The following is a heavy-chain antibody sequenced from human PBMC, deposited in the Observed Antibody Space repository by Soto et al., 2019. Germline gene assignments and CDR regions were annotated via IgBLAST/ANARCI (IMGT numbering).Heavy chain of an antibody. CDR2: IYSGGST. CDR3: ARGGYSYGFGYFDY. Sequence: EVPLVESGGGLIQPGGSLRLSCAASGFTVSSNYMSWVRQAPGKGLEWVSVIYSGGSTYYADSVKGRFTISRDNSKNTLYLQMNSLRAEDTAVYYCARGGYSYGFGYFDYWGQGTLVTVSS. J-gene: IGHJ4*02. D-gene: IGHD5-18*01. CDR1: GFTVSSNY. V-gene: IGHV3-53*01.